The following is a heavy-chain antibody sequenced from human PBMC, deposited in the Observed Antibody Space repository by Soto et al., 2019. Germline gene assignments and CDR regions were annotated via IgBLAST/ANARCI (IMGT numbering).Heavy chain of an antibody. CDR2: IDPSDSHI. D-gene: IGHD6-6*01. V-gene: IGHV5-10-1*01. CDR3: ARHTYSSSSWFDP. CDR1: GYTFINYR. J-gene: IGHJ5*02. Sequence: GESLKISCEGSGYTFINYRISWVRQMPGKGLEWIGRIDPSDSHINYSPAFRGHVTISADNSRVYLQWNSLKASDTASYYCARHTYSSSSWFDPWGPGTLVTVSS.